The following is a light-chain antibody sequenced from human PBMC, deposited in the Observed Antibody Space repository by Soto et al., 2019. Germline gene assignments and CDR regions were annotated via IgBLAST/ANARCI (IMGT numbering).Light chain of an antibody. CDR1: QTISSSY. J-gene: IGKJ2*01. CDR2: GAS. Sequence: EIVLTQSPGTLSLSPGERATLSCRASQTISSSYLAWFQQKSGQAPRILIYGASTRATGIPDRFSGSGSGTDFTLSISRLEPEDFAVYYCQQYGGSPPYTFGQGTKLEIK. V-gene: IGKV3-20*01. CDR3: QQYGGSPPYT.